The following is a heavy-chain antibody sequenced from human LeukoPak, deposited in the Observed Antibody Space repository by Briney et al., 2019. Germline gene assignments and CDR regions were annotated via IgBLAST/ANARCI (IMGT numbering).Heavy chain of an antibody. CDR1: GGSISSSSYY. D-gene: IGHD6-6*01. CDR3: ARGQNRESIAARRARGWFDP. Sequence: ASETLSLTCTVSGGSISSSSYYWGWIRQPPGKGLEWIGSIYYSGSTYYNPSLKSRVTISVDTSKNQFSLKLNSVTAADTAVYYCARGQNRESIAARRARGWFDPWGQGTLVTVSS. J-gene: IGHJ5*02. CDR2: IYYSGST. V-gene: IGHV4-39*01.